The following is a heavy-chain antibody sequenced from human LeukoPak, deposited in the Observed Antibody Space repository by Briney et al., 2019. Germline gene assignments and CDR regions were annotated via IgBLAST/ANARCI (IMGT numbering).Heavy chain of an antibody. V-gene: IGHV4-61*01. J-gene: IGHJ4*02. CDR1: GGSVSSANYY. D-gene: IGHD4-17*01. CDR3: ARDDTVTTGFDY. Sequence: SETLSLTCTVSGGSVSSANYYWSWIRQPPGKGLEWIGYIHYTGSTNYNPPLKSRLTISVDTSKNQFSLKLTSVTAADTAVYYCARDDTVTTGFDYWGQGTLVTVSS. CDR2: IHYTGST.